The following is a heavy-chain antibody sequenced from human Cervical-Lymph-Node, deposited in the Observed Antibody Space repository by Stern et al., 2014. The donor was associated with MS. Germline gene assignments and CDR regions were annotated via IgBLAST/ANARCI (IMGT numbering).Heavy chain of an antibody. CDR2: IYQDGST. CDR1: GGSFNNYY. V-gene: IGHV4-59*01. J-gene: IGHJ5*02. Sequence: QLQLQESGPGLVKPSETLSITCTVSGGSFNNYYWSWIRQPPGKGLEWIGYIYQDGSTKYNPSLKSRVTISLHTSKKQFSLRLTSVTAADTAVYYCARVDDCSGGTCFSTSWFDPWGQGTLVTVSS. CDR3: ARVDDCSGGTCFSTSWFDP. D-gene: IGHD2-15*01.